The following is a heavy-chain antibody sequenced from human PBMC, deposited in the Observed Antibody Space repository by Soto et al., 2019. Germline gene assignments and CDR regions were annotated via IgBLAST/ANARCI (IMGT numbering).Heavy chain of an antibody. V-gene: IGHV4-34*01. CDR2: INHTGGT. D-gene: IGHD3-3*01. CDR3: ATRITVFGLLIPPFDP. Sequence: SETLSLTCAVYGGSVNDYYWNWIRQPPGKGLEWIGEINHTGGTHYNPSLKSRVTMSVDTSKNQFSLRLSSVTAADTAIYYCATRITVFGLLIPPFDPWGQGTQVTVSS. CDR1: GGSVNDYY. J-gene: IGHJ5*02.